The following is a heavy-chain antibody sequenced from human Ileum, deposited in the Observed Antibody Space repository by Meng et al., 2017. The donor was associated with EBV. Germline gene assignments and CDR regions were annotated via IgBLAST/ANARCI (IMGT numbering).Heavy chain of an antibody. J-gene: IGHJ4*02. Sequence: QVPLQESVPGLVKPSDTLALTCAVSGYSISSTNGWGWIRQPPGKGLEWIGYIYYSGSTSYNPSLKSRVTMSVDTSKNQFSLNLNSVTAVDTAVYYCARNVPGTSAYYDWGQGTLVTVSS. V-gene: IGHV4-28*01. CDR3: ARNVPGTSAYYD. CDR2: IYYSGST. CDR1: GYSISSTNG. D-gene: IGHD3-22*01.